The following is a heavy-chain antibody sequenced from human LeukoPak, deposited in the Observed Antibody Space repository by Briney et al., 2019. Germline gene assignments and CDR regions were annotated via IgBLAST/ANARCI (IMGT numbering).Heavy chain of an antibody. CDR2: ISYDGSNK. Sequence: PGGSLRLSCAASGFTFSSYAIHWVRQAPGKGLEWVAVISYDGSNKYYADSVKGRFTISRDNSKNTLYLQMNSLRAEDTAVYYCITSLDWLSFDYWGQGTLVTVSS. V-gene: IGHV3-30-3*01. CDR1: GFTFSSYA. CDR3: ITSLDWLSFDY. J-gene: IGHJ4*02. D-gene: IGHD3/OR15-3a*01.